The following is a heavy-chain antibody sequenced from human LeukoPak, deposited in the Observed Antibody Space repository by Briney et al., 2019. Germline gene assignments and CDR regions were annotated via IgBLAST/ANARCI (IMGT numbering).Heavy chain of an antibody. J-gene: IGHJ4*02. D-gene: IGHD6-13*01. CDR1: GFTFSSYA. CDR3: AKTRPLDSSSWSHGDY. CDR2: ISGSGDST. Sequence: GGSLRLSCAASGFTFSSYAMSWVRQAPGKGLEWVSVISGSGDSTYYGDSVKGRFTISRDNSKNTPYLQMNSLRAEDTAVYYCAKTRPLDSSSWSHGDYWGQGTLVTVSS. V-gene: IGHV3-23*01.